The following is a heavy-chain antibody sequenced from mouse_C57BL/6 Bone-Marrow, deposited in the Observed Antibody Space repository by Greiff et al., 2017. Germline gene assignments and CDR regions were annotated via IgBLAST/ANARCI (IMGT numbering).Heavy chain of an antibody. Sequence: EVQWVESGGDLVKPGGSLKLSCAASGFTFSSYGMSWVRQTPDKRLEWVATISSGGSYTYYPDSVKGRFTISRDNAKNTLYLQMSSLKSEDTAMYYCARPGGNYDFDYWGQGTTLTVSS. V-gene: IGHV5-6*01. J-gene: IGHJ2*01. D-gene: IGHD2-1*01. CDR2: ISSGGSYT. CDR1: GFTFSSYG. CDR3: ARPGGNYDFDY.